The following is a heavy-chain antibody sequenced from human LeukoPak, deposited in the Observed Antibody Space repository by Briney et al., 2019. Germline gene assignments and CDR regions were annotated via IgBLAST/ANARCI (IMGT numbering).Heavy chain of an antibody. J-gene: IGHJ3*02. CDR3: ARSHYDFWSGYYKSDAFDI. CDR1: GGSISSGDYY. CDR2: IYYSGST. V-gene: IGHV4-61*08. D-gene: IGHD3-3*01. Sequence: SQTLSLTCTVSGGSISSGDYYWSWIRQPPGKGLEWIGYIYYSGSTNYNPSLKSRVTISVDTSKNQFSLKLSSVTAADTAVYYCARSHYDFWSGYYKSDAFDIWGQGTMVTVSS.